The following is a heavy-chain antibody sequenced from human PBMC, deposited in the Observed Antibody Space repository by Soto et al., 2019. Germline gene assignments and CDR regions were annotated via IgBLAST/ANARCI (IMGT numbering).Heavy chain of an antibody. J-gene: IGHJ5*02. CDR2: IYHSGST. Sequence: QLQLQESGSGLVKPSQTLSLTCAVSGGAISSGSYSWTWLRQPPGKGLELIGYIYHSGSTYYNPSLKSRVTMSVDRSKNQFSLMLTSVTAADTAVYYCVRDEGAAAGHNWLDPWGQGTLVTVSS. CDR1: GGAISSGSYS. V-gene: IGHV4-30-2*01. CDR3: VRDEGAAAGHNWLDP. D-gene: IGHD6-13*01.